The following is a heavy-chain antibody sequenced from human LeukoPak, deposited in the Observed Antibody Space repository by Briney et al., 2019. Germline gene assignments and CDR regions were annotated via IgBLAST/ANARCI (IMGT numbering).Heavy chain of an antibody. D-gene: IGHD1-26*01. CDR2: ISHSGSS. J-gene: IGHJ4*02. Sequence: PSETLSLTCAVYGGPFRGFFWSWIRQAPGKGLEWIGEISHSGSSNYNPSLKSRITISVDTSKNQFSLQLNSVTPEDTAVYYCAREEGLVGATIAGEFDYWGQGTLVTVSS. CDR3: AREEGLVGATIAGEFDY. CDR1: GGPFRGFF. V-gene: IGHV4-34*01.